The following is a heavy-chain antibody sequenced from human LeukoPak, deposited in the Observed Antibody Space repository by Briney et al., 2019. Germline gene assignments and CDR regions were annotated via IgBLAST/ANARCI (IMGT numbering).Heavy chain of an antibody. Sequence: PSETLSLTCAVYGGSFSGYYWSWIRQPPGKGLEWIGEINHSGSTNYNPSLKSRVTISVDTSKNQFSLKLSSVTAADTAVYYCARDVPNPAFDIWGQGTMVTVSS. J-gene: IGHJ3*02. D-gene: IGHD2-2*01. CDR3: ARDVPNPAFDI. CDR2: INHSGST. V-gene: IGHV4-34*01. CDR1: GGSFSGYY.